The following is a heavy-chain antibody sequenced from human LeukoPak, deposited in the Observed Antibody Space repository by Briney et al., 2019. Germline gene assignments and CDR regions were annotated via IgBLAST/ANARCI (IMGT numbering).Heavy chain of an antibody. CDR2: ISGSGGST. CDR3: AKDTALMTVTTYDY. J-gene: IGHJ4*02. CDR1: GFTFSSYA. V-gene: IGHV3-23*01. Sequence: QPGGSLRLSCAASGFTFSSYAMSWVRQAPGKGLEWVSAISGSGGSTYYSDSVKGRFTISKDNSQNMLYLQMNRLRAEDTAVYYCAKDTALMTVTTYDYWGQGTLVTVSS. D-gene: IGHD4-17*01.